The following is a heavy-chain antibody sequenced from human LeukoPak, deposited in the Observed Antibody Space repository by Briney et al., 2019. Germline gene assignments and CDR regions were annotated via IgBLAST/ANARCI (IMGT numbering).Heavy chain of an antibody. CDR3: ARDSDVVPAYYFDY. CDR2: ISSSGSTI. V-gene: IGHV3-11*04. J-gene: IGHJ4*02. CDR1: GFTFSDYY. Sequence: KSGGSLRLSCAASGFTFSDYYMSWIRQVPGKGLEWVSYISSSGSTIYYADSVKGRFTISRDNAKNSLYLQMNSLRAEDTAVYYCARDSDVVPAYYFDYWGQGTLVTVSS. D-gene: IGHD2-2*01.